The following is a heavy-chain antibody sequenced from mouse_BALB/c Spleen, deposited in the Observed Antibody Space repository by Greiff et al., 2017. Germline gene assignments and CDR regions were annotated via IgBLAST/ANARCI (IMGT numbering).Heavy chain of an antibody. CDR2: IWAGGST. J-gene: IGHJ4*01. CDR1: GFSLTSYG. CDR3: AREKYGNYAMDY. Sequence: VQGVESGPGLVAPSQSLSITCTVSGFSLTSYGVHWVRQPPGKGLEWLGVIWAGGSTNYNSALMSRLSISKDNSKSQVFLKMNSLQTDDTAMYCCAREKYGNYAMDYWGQGTSVTVSS. V-gene: IGHV2-9*02. D-gene: IGHD2-10*02.